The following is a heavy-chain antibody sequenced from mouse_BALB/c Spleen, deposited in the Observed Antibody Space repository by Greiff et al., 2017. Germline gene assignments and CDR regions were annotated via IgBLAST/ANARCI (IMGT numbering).Heavy chain of an antibody. D-gene: IGHD2-2*01. CDR2: IYPGNSDT. CDR1: GYTFTSYW. CDR3: TRSDGYDRDAMDY. J-gene: IGHJ4*01. Sequence: VQLKQSGTVLARPGASVKMSCKASGYTFTSYWMHWVKQRPGQGLEWIGAIYPGNSDTSYNQKFKGKAKLTAVTSTSTAYMELSSLTNEDSAVYYCTRSDGYDRDAMDYWGQGTSVTVSS. V-gene: IGHV1-5*01.